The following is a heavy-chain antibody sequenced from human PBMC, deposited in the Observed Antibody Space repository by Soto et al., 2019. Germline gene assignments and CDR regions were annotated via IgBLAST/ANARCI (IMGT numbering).Heavy chain of an antibody. D-gene: IGHD3-10*01. CDR2: ISYDGSNK. Sequence: PGGSLRLSCAASGFTFSSYAMHWVRQAPGKGLEWVAVISYDGSNKYFPDSVKGRFTISRDNSKNTLYLQMNSLRPEDTAVYYCARDGTAYGSGRPYFDYWGQGTLVTV. CDR1: GFTFSSYA. CDR3: ARDGTAYGSGRPYFDY. J-gene: IGHJ4*02. V-gene: IGHV3-30-3*01.